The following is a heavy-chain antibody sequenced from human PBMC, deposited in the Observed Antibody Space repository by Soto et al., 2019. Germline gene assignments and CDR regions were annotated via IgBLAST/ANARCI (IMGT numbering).Heavy chain of an antibody. CDR3: ARHSVSVGATTH. V-gene: IGHV1-18*01. D-gene: IGHD1-26*01. CDR2: ISAYSGIT. Sequence: ASVKVSCKASGYTFTSYGISWVRQAPGQGLEWKGRISAYSGITNYAQKLQGRVTMTTDTSTSTAYMELRSLRSDDTAVYYCARHSVSVGATTHWGQGTLVTVSS. CDR1: GYTFTSYG. J-gene: IGHJ4*02.